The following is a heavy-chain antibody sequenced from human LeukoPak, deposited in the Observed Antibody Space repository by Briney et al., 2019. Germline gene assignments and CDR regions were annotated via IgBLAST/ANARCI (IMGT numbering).Heavy chain of an antibody. CDR2: FNTNSGGT. CDR3: AKDQGGRYYGCIDY. V-gene: IGHV1-2*02. D-gene: IGHD1-26*01. CDR1: GGTFSSYA. J-gene: IGHJ4*02. Sequence: ASVKVSCKASGGTFSSYAISWVRQAPGQGLEWMGWFNTNSGGTNYAQKFQGRVTMTRDTSISTAYMDLSNLRSDDTAVYYCAKDQGGRYYGCIDYWGQGTLVTVSS.